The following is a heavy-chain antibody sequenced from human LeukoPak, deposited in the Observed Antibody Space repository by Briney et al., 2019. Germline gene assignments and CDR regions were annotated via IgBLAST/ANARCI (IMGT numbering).Heavy chain of an antibody. CDR1: GGSISSSSYY. J-gene: IGHJ5*02. Sequence: SETLSLTCTVSGGSISSSSYYWGWIRQPPGKGLEWIGSIYYSGSTYYNPSLNSRVTISLDTSKNQFSLKLSSVTAADTAVYYCARGLTTVVPAAMSVRFDPWGQGTLVTVSS. V-gene: IGHV4-39*07. CDR2: IYYSGST. D-gene: IGHD2-2*01. CDR3: ARGLTTVVPAAMSVRFDP.